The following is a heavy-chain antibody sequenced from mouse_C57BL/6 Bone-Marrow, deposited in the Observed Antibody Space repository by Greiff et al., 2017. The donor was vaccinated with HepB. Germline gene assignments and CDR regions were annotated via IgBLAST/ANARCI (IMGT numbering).Heavy chain of an antibody. CDR1: GFTFSSYG. Sequence: EVMLVESGGDLVKPGGSLKLSCAASGFTFSSYGMSWVRQTPDKRLEWVATISSGGSYTYYPDSVKGRFTISRDNAKNTLYLQMSSLKSEDTAMYYCASYDGYYKDWFAYWGQGTLVTVSA. J-gene: IGHJ3*01. CDR2: ISSGGSYT. V-gene: IGHV5-6*01. CDR3: ASYDGYYKDWFAY. D-gene: IGHD2-3*01.